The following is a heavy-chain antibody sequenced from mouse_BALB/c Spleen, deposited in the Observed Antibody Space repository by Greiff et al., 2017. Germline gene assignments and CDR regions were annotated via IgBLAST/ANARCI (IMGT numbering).Heavy chain of an antibody. CDR2: IRSKSNNYAT. V-gene: IGHV10-1*02. Sequence: EVQLVESGGGLVQPKGSLKLSCAASGFTFNTYAMNWVRQAPGKGLEWVARIRSKSNNYATYYADSVKDRFTISRDDSQSMLYLQMNNLKTEDTAMYYCVRDYGSGYWFAYWGQGTLVTVSA. CDR3: VRDYGSGYWFAY. J-gene: IGHJ3*01. CDR1: GFTFNTYA. D-gene: IGHD1-1*01.